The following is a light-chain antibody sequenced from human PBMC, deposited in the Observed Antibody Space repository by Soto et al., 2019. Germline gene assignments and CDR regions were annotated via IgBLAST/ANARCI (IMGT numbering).Light chain of an antibody. J-gene: IGLJ1*01. V-gene: IGLV2-11*01. CDR3: FSYAVTDARLRV. Sequence: QSALTQPRSVSGSPGQSVTISCTGTSGDGGDYDYVSWYQQHPGKAPKIWVYDVSKRPSGVPDRFSGSRSGNTASLTISGLQADDEGDYFCFSYAVTDARLRVFGTGTKLTVL. CDR1: SGDGGDYDY. CDR2: DVS.